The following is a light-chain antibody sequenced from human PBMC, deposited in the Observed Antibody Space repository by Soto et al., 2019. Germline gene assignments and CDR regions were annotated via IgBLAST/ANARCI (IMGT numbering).Light chain of an antibody. CDR2: GAS. CDR3: QQYNNWPPYT. Sequence: DIVMTQSPDSLAVSLGERATINCKSSQSVLYSSNNKNYLAWYQQKPGQAPRLLIYGASTRATGIPARFSGSGSGTEFTLTIRSLQSEDFAVYYCQQYNNWPPYTFGQGTKVDIK. CDR1: QSVLYSSNNKNY. V-gene: IGKV4-1*01. J-gene: IGKJ2*01.